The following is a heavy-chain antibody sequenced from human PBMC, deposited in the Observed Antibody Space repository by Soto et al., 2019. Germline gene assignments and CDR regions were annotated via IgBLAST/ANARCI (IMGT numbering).Heavy chain of an antibody. CDR2: ISSSSSYI. V-gene: IGHV3-21*01. CDR3: ARKDSSSWYYFDY. Sequence: PGGSLRLSCAASGFTFSSYSMNWFRQAPGKGLEWVSSISSSSSYIYYAASVKGRFTISRDNAKNSLYLQMNSLRAEDTAVYYCARKDSSSWYYFDYWGQGTLVTVSS. D-gene: IGHD6-13*01. J-gene: IGHJ4*02. CDR1: GFTFSSYS.